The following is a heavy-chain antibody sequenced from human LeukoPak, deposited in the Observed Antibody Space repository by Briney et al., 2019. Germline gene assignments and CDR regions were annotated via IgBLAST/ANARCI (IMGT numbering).Heavy chain of an antibody. Sequence: SETLSLTCTVSGYSINSGYYWVWIRQPPGKCLEWIGSIYRTGSTNYNPSLKSRVTISADTSKNQFSLRLSSVTAADTAVYYCVRVDNGGNYFDYWGQGTLVTVSS. CDR2: IYRTGST. CDR3: VRVDNGGNYFDY. V-gene: IGHV4-38-2*02. CDR1: GYSINSGYY. D-gene: IGHD4-23*01. J-gene: IGHJ4*02.